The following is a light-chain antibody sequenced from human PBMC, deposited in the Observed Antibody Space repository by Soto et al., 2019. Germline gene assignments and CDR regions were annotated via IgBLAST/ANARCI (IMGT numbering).Light chain of an antibody. CDR1: QSISTY. Sequence: IQMTQSPSSLSASVGDRVTITCRASQSISTYLNWYQQKPGKATKLLMYAASNLQSGVPSRFSGNGSGTDFTLTISSLQPDDFATYYCQQSYITSRTFGQGTKVDI. J-gene: IGKJ1*01. V-gene: IGKV1-39*01. CDR2: AAS. CDR3: QQSYITSRT.